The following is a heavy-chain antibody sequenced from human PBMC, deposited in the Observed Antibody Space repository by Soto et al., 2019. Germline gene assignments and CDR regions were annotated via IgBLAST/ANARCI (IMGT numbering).Heavy chain of an antibody. CDR2: INPSGGST. J-gene: IGHJ6*02. V-gene: IGHV1-46*01. Sequence: QVQLVQSGAEVKKPGASVKVSCKASGYTFTSYYMHWVRQAPGQGLEWMGIINPSGGSTSYAQKFQGKVTMTRDTSASTVNMELSRLGSEVTAVYYCARDKQWLVSYYYYYYGMDVWGQGTTVTVSS. D-gene: IGHD6-19*01. CDR3: ARDKQWLVSYYYYYYGMDV. CDR1: GYTFTSYY.